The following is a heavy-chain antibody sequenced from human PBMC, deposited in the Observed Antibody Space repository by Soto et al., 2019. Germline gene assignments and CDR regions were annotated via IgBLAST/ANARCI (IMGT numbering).Heavy chain of an antibody. CDR1: GDSVSSGSYY. Sequence: QVQLQESGPGLVKPSETLSLTCTVSGDSVSSGSYYWSWIRQPPGKGLECIGYIYYSGSTNYNPSLKSRVSISVDTSKNQFSLKLSSVTAADTAVYYCARGGGGTASFASWGQGTLVTVSS. J-gene: IGHJ4*02. CDR3: ARGGGGTASFAS. V-gene: IGHV4-61*01. D-gene: IGHD5-18*01. CDR2: IYYSGST.